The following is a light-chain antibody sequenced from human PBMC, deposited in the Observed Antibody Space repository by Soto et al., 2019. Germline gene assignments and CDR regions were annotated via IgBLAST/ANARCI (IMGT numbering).Light chain of an antibody. Sequence: QSVLTQPPSASGTPGQSVTISCSGSSSNIGSNTVNWYQQLPGTAPKLLIYSNNQRPSGVPDRFSGSKSGTSASLAISGLQYEDEADYYCAAWDDSLNFYVFGNGNKVTV. J-gene: IGLJ1*01. CDR1: SSNIGSNT. V-gene: IGLV1-44*01. CDR3: AAWDDSLNFYV. CDR2: SNN.